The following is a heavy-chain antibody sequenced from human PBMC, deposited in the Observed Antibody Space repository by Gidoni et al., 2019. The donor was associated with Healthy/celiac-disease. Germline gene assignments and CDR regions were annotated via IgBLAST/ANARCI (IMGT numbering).Heavy chain of an antibody. Sequence: QVQLQESGPGLVKPSETLSLTCTVSGGSISSYYWSWIRQPPGKGLEWIGYIYYSGSTNYNPSLKSRVTISVDTSKNQFSLKLSSVTAADTAVYYCARALHGDFDYWGQGTLVTVSS. CDR2: IYYSGST. CDR3: ARALHGDFDY. D-gene: IGHD4-4*01. J-gene: IGHJ4*02. V-gene: IGHV4-59*01. CDR1: GGSISSYY.